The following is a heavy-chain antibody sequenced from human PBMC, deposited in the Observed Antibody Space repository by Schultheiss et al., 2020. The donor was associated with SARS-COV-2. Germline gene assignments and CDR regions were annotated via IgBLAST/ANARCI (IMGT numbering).Heavy chain of an antibody. J-gene: IGHJ4*02. Sequence: GGSLRLSCAASGFTFSSYSMNWVRQAPGKGLEWVSSISSSSSYIYYADSVKGRFTISRDNAKNSLYLQMNSLRAEDTAVYYCARDIAESPWVLWFGELWGGFDYWGQGTLVTVSS. V-gene: IGHV3-21*01. CDR2: ISSSSSYI. CDR1: GFTFSSYS. CDR3: ARDIAESPWVLWFGELWGGFDY. D-gene: IGHD3-10*01.